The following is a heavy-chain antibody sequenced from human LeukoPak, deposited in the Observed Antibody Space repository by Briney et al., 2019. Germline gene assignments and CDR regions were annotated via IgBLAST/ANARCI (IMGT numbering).Heavy chain of an antibody. Sequence: GGSLRLSWAASGFTFSDYYISWIRQAPGKGLEWVSYISSSASTIYYADSVKDRFTISRDNAKNSLYLQMNSLKAEDTAVYYCAKDLGATTMVRGDRRVTAKPPDYWGQGTLVTVSS. CDR1: GFTFSDYY. D-gene: IGHD3-10*01. J-gene: IGHJ4*02. CDR3: AKDLGATTMVRGDRRVTAKPPDY. V-gene: IGHV3-11*01. CDR2: ISSSASTI.